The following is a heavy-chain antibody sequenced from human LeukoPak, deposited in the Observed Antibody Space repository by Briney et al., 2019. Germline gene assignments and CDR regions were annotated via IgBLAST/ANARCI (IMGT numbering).Heavy chain of an antibody. J-gene: IGHJ3*02. D-gene: IGHD6-19*01. V-gene: IGHV1-69*13. CDR2: IIPIFGTA. CDR1: GGTFSSYA. CDR3: ARDQDIAVAGGPFDI. Sequence: GASVKVSCKASGGTFSSYAISWVRQAPGQGLEWMGGIIPIFGTANYAQKFQGRVTITADESTSTAYMELSSLRSEDTAVYYCARDQDIAVAGGPFDIWGQGTMVTASS.